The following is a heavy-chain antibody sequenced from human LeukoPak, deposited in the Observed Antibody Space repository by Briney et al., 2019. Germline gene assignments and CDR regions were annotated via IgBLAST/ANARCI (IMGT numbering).Heavy chain of an antibody. D-gene: IGHD5-18*01. Sequence: PSETLSLTCTVSGYSISSGYYWGWIRQPPGKGLEWIGSIYHSGSTYYNPSLKSRVTMSVDTSKNQFSLKLSSVTAADTAVDYCARDTARGWFDPWGQGTLVTVSS. J-gene: IGHJ5*02. V-gene: IGHV4-38-2*02. CDR1: GYSISSGYY. CDR2: IYHSGST. CDR3: ARDTARGWFDP.